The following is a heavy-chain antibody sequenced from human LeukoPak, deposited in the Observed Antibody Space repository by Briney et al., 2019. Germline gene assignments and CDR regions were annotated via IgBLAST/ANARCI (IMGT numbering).Heavy chain of an antibody. J-gene: IGHJ4*02. CDR3: AKAPTYDFGDYFDY. D-gene: IGHD3-3*01. CDR1: GFTFSSYA. CDR2: ISGSGAST. Sequence: PGGSLRLSCAASGFTFSSYAMSWVRQAPGKGLEWVSAISGSGASTYYADSVKGRFTISRDNSKSTLYLQMNSLRAEDTAVYYCAKAPTYDFGDYFDYWGQGTLVTVSS. V-gene: IGHV3-23*01.